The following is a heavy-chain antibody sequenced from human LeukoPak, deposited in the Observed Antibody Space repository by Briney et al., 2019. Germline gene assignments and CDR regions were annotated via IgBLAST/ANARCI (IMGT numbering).Heavy chain of an antibody. D-gene: IGHD3-3*01. J-gene: IGHJ6*03. CDR1: GFTFSSYA. CDR2: ISGSGGST. Sequence: GGSLRLSCAASGFTFSSYAMSWVRQAPGKGLEWVSAISGSGGSTYYADSVKGRFTISRDNSKNTLYLQMNSLRTEDTAVYYCAKDARYYDFWSGYFLDYYYYMDVWGKGTTVTVSS. CDR3: AKDARYYDFWSGYFLDYYYYMDV. V-gene: IGHV3-23*01.